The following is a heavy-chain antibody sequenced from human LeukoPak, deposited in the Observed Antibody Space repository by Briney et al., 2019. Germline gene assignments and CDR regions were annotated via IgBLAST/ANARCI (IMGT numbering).Heavy chain of an antibody. CDR1: GGTFSSYA. V-gene: IGHV1-69*13. Sequence: ASVKVSCKASGGTFSSYAISWVRQAPGQGLEWMGGIIPIFGTANYAQKFQGRATITADESTSTAYMELSSLRSEDTAVYYCARDQQLYAFDIWGQGTMVTVSS. CDR3: ARDQQLYAFDI. D-gene: IGHD6-13*01. CDR2: IIPIFGTA. J-gene: IGHJ3*02.